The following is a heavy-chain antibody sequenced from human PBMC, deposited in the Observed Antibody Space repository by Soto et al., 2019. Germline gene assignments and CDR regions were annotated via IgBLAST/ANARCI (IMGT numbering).Heavy chain of an antibody. Sequence: XGSLRLSCAASGFAFSSYAMHWVRQAPGKGLEWVADIAYDGSNQYYADSVKGRFTISRDNSKNTLYLQLNSLRVEDTAVYYCTRDQPEMAFDHWGQGTLVTVSS. J-gene: IGHJ4*02. V-gene: IGHV3-30*04. CDR3: TRDQPEMAFDH. CDR1: GFAFSSYA. CDR2: IAYDGSNQ.